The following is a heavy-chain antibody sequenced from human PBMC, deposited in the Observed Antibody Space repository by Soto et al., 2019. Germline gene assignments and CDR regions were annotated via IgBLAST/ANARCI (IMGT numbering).Heavy chain of an antibody. CDR3: AKNGQPPYYYYGMDV. D-gene: IGHD2-8*01. J-gene: IGHJ6*02. CDR1: GYTFSSYA. Sequence: ASVKVSCKASGYTFSSYAIHWVRQAPGQGLEWMGWISGYNGDTKYAQKFQGRVTMTVDTSTTTAYMELRSLTSDDRAVYYCAKNGQPPYYYYGMDVWGQGTTVTVSS. V-gene: IGHV1-18*01. CDR2: ISGYNGDT.